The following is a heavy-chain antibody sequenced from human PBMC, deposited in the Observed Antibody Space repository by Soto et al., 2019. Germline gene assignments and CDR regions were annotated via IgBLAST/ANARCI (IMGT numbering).Heavy chain of an antibody. Sequence: GGSLRLSCAASGFTFSSYGMHWVRQAPGKGLEWVAVIWYDGSNKYYADSVKGRFTISRDNSKNTLYLQMNSLRAEDTAVYYCARGTPSSAVFGAVGGNYWGQGTLVTVSS. V-gene: IGHV3-33*01. CDR1: GFTFSSYG. D-gene: IGHD3-16*01. CDR2: IWYDGSNK. J-gene: IGHJ4*02. CDR3: ARGTPSSAVFGAVGGNY.